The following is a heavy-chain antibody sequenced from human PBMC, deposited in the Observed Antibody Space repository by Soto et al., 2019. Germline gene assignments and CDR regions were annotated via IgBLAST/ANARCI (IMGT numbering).Heavy chain of an antibody. J-gene: IGHJ4*02. CDR2: ISYDGSNK. CDR1: GFTFSSYA. D-gene: IGHD3-22*01. V-gene: IGHV3-30-3*01. CDR3: AVAPNYYDSSGYIGDY. Sequence: GGSLRLSCAASGFTFSSYAMHWVRQAPGKGLEWVAVISYDGSNKYYADSVKGRFTISRDNSKNALYLQMNSLRAEDTAVYYCAVAPNYYDSSGYIGDYWGQGTLVTVSS.